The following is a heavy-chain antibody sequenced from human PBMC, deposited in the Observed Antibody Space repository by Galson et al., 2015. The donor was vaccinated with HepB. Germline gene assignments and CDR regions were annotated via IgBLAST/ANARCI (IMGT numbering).Heavy chain of an antibody. D-gene: IGHD3-3*02. V-gene: IGHV3-30*04. Sequence: SLRLSCTASGFTFSVYAMHWVRQAPGKGLEWVATISGDGSAKFYADSVKGRFTISRDNSKNTLYLQMNSLRSDDTAVYYCARDSHLRSPGYLHHWGQRTLVTLCS. CDR3: ARDSHLRSPGYLHH. J-gene: IGHJ1*01. CDR1: GFTFSVYA. CDR2: ISGDGSAK.